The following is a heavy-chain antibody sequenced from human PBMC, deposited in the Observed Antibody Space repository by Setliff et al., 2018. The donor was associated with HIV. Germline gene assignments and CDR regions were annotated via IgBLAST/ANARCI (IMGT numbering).Heavy chain of an antibody. V-gene: IGHV1-8*01. J-gene: IGHJ4*02. D-gene: IGHD2-15*01. CDR1: GYTFTSLD. Sequence: ASVKVSCKASGYTFTSLDINWVRQATGQGPEWMGWLNPTSGNKGSAQRFQGRVTMTRNTSISIAYMELSNLRSEDTAVYYCARGAPGRSCSGGSCSYFDYWGQGTLVTVSS. CDR2: LNPTSGNK. CDR3: ARGAPGRSCSGGSCSYFDY.